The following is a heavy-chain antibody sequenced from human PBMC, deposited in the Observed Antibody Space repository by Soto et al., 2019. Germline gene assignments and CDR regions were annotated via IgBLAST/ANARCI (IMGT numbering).Heavy chain of an antibody. V-gene: IGHV1-46*01. CDR2: VNPSGGST. CDR3: AREWGRSYYYGMDV. D-gene: IGHD3-10*01. CDR1: GYIFTAYS. Sequence: QVQLVQSGAEVKKPGASVKVSCKASGYIFTAYSMHWVRQAPGQGLEWMGVVNPSGGSTNYAQKFQGRITMTRDTSTSTVYMDLSSLTSEDTAVYYCAREWGRSYYYGMDVWGQGTTVIVSS. J-gene: IGHJ6*02.